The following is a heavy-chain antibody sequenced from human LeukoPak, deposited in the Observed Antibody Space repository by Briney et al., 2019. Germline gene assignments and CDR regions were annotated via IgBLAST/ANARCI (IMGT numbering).Heavy chain of an antibody. CDR1: GFTFSSYA. CDR3: ARGRPRKYSSSTYFDH. CDR2: ISGSGDST. Sequence: GGSLRLSCAASGFTFSSYAMSWVRQAPGKGLEWVSTISGSGDSTYYADSVKGRFTISRDDSKNTLFLQMNSLRAEDTAVYYCARGRPRKYSSSTYFDHWGQGALVTVSS. J-gene: IGHJ4*02. D-gene: IGHD6-13*01. V-gene: IGHV3-23*01.